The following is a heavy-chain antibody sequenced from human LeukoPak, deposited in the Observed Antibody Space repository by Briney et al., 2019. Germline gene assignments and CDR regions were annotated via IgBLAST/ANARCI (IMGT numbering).Heavy chain of an antibody. CDR2: SYYGANT. CDR3: AGGQTLDWLSNYFDS. CDR1: GGSISSSLYY. V-gene: IGHV4-39*01. D-gene: IGHD3/OR15-3a*01. J-gene: IGHJ4*02. Sequence: SETLSLTCTVSGGSISSSLYYWGWIRQPPGKGLEWIGSSYYGANTYYHPSRKSQLTMSVYTSKNDLSLKLRSVTAADTALYFCAGGQTLDWLSNYFDSWGQGSLVIVSS.